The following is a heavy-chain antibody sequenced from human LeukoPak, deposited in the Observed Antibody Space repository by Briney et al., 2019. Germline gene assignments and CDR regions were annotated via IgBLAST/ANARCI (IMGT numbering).Heavy chain of an antibody. V-gene: IGHV1-18*01. CDR1: GYTFTSYG. D-gene: IGHD4-17*01. CDR3: ARASTVTTRFDY. CDR2: ISAYNGNT. Sequence: ASVKLSCKASGYTFTSYGISWGRQAPQQGLERMGWISAYNGNTNYAQKLQGRVTMTTDTYTSTAYMELRSLRSDDTAVYYCARASTVTTRFDYWGQGTLVTVSS. J-gene: IGHJ4*02.